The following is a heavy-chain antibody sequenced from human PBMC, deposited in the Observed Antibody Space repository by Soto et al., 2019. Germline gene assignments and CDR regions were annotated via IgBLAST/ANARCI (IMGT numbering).Heavy chain of an antibody. CDR3: TRDAGMDYSNYGPQFDY. Sequence: GGSLRLSCAASGFTVSSNYMNWVRQAPGKGLEWVSVIYSGGSTYYADSVEGRFTISRDDSKNTLYLQMKSLRADDTAVYYCTRDAGMDYSNYGPQFDYWGQETLVTVSS. CDR2: IYSGGST. CDR1: GFTVSSNY. V-gene: IGHV3-53*01. D-gene: IGHD4-4*01. J-gene: IGHJ4*02.